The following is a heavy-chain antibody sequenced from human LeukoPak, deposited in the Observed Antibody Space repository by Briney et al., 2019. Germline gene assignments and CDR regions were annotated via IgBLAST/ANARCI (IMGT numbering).Heavy chain of an antibody. CDR2: INHSGST. J-gene: IGHJ3*02. V-gene: IGHV4-34*01. CDR1: GGSFSGYY. CDR3: ARGKPTPADDAFDI. Sequence: SETLSLTCAVHGGSFSGYYWSWIRQPPGKGLEWIGEINHSGSTNYNPSLKSRVTISVDTSKNQFSLKLSSVTAADTAVYYCARGKPTPADDAFDIWGQGTMVTVSS.